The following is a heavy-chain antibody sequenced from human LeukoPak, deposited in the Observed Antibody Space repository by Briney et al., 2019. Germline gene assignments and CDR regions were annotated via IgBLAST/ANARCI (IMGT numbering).Heavy chain of an antibody. CDR3: ARVAEYSNAFDI. V-gene: IGHV3-30-3*01. J-gene: IGHJ3*02. CDR1: GFTFSSYA. D-gene: IGHD6-6*01. CDR2: ISYDGSNK. Sequence: GGSLRLSCAASGFTFSSYAMHWVRQALGKGLEWVAVISYDGSNKYYADSVKGRFTISRDNSKNTLYLQMNSLRAEDTAVYYCARVAEYSNAFDIWGQGTMVTVSS.